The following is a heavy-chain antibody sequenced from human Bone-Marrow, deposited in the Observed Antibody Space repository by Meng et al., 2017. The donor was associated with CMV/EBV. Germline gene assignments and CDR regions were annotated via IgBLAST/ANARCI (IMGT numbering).Heavy chain of an antibody. CDR3: ARESTTGTTFDI. CDR1: GFPFSSYE. CDR2: ISSSGSTI. D-gene: IGHD1-1*01. J-gene: IGHJ3*02. Sequence: GESLKISCSASGFPFSSYEMNWVRQAPGKGLEWVSYISSSGSTIYYAASVKGRFTISRDKAKNSLYLQMNSLRAEDTAVYYCARESTTGTTFDIWGQGTMVTVSS. V-gene: IGHV3-48*03.